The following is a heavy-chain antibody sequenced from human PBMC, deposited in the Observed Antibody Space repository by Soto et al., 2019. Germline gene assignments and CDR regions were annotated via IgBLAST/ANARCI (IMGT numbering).Heavy chain of an antibody. CDR3: ARHRSDFWFDP. CDR2: IYYSGST. Sequence: QLQLQESGPGLVKPSETLSLTCTVSGGSISSSSYFWGWIRQPPGKGLEWIGSIYYSGSTYYNPSLKSRVTVSVDTSKNQCSLKLNSVTAADTAVYYCARHRSDFWFDPWGQGILVTVSS. CDR1: GGSISSSSYF. J-gene: IGHJ5*02. D-gene: IGHD2-15*01. V-gene: IGHV4-39*01.